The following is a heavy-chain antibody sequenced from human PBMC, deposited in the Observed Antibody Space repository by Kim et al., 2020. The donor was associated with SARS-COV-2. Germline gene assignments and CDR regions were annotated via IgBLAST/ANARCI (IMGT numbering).Heavy chain of an antibody. Sequence: GGSLRLSCAASGFTVSNNYLSWVRQAPGKGLEWVSVIYSDGSTYYADSVKGRFTISRDNSKNTLYLQVNSLRAEDTAVYYCARDTPTMATIYWGQVTLVT. V-gene: IGHV3-66*01. CDR3: ARDTPTMATIY. CDR2: IYSDGST. J-gene: IGHJ4*02. D-gene: IGHD5-18*01. CDR1: GFTVSNNY.